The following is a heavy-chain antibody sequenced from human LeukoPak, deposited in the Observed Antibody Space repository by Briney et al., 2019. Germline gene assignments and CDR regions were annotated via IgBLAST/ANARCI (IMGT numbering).Heavy chain of an antibody. Sequence: SETLSLTCTVSGVSISSSNSYWGWIRQPPGKGLEWIGSIYYSGNTYYNASLKSQVSISIDTSKNQFSLGLTSVTAADTAVYYCARQTGSGLFILPGGQGTLVTVSS. D-gene: IGHD3/OR15-3a*01. CDR2: IYYSGNT. CDR3: ARQTGSGLFILP. J-gene: IGHJ4*02. CDR1: GVSISSSNSY. V-gene: IGHV4-39*01.